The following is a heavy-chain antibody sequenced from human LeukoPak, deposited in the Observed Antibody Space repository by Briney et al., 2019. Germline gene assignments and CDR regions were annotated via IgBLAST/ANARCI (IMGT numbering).Heavy chain of an antibody. CDR2: IIPIFGTA. CDR1: GGTFSSYA. D-gene: IGHD2-2*01. Sequence: SVEVSCKASGGTFSSYAISWVRQAPGQGLEWMGGIIPIFGTANYAQKFQGRVTITADESTSTAYMELSSLRSEDTAVCYCARGYCSSTSCYPIDYWGQGTLVTVSS. V-gene: IGHV1-69*01. J-gene: IGHJ4*02. CDR3: ARGYCSSTSCYPIDY.